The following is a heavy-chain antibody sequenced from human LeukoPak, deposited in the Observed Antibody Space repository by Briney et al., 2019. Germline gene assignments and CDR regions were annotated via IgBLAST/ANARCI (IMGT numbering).Heavy chain of an antibody. CDR3: ARLGSSGWSPYFDY. CDR2: IYYSGST. CDR1: GGSISSSSYY. J-gene: IGHJ4*02. V-gene: IGHV4-39*07. Sequence: SETLSLTCTVSGGSISSSSYYWGWIRQPPGKGLEWIGSIYYSGSTYYNSSLKSRVTISVDTSKNQFSLKLSSVTAADTAVYYCARLGSSGWSPYFDYWGQGTLVTVSS. D-gene: IGHD6-19*01.